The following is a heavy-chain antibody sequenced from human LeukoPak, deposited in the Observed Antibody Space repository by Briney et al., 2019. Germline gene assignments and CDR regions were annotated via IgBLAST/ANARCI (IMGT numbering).Heavy chain of an antibody. CDR2: INYSGST. J-gene: IGHJ4*02. V-gene: IGHV4-4*02. Sequence: SETLSLTCAVSGGSISSSDWWSWVRQPPGRGLEWIGYINYSGSTYYNPSLKSRVTISADTSKNQFSLKLSSVTAADTAVYYCARGGSGEGYWGQGTLVTVSS. CDR3: ARGGSGEGY. CDR1: GGSISSSDW. D-gene: IGHD3-10*01.